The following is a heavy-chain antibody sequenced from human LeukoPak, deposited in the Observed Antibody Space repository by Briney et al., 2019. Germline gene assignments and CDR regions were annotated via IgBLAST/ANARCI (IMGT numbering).Heavy chain of an antibody. CDR2: IYYSGST. Sequence: SETLSLTCTVSGGSISSYYWSWIRQPPGKGLEWIGYIYYSGSTNYNPSLKSRVTISVDTSKNQFSLKLSSVTAADTAVYYCARLSKDTVVLPAAMAHYFDYWGQGTLVTVSS. CDR1: GGSISSYY. V-gene: IGHV4-59*01. D-gene: IGHD2-2*01. CDR3: ARLSKDTVVLPAAMAHYFDY. J-gene: IGHJ4*02.